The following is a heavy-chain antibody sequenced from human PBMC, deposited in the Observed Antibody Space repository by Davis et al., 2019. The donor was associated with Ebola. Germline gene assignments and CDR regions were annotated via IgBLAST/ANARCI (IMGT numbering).Heavy chain of an antibody. J-gene: IGHJ4*02. CDR1: GYTFSAYY. Sequence: ASVKVSCKASGYTFSAYYIHWVRQAPGQRLEWMGRINPNSGDTNFVQKFQGRVTMTRDTSISTAYMELSRLRSDDTAVYYCTRDDTVPFDYWGQGTLVTVSS. CDR2: INPNSGDT. V-gene: IGHV1-2*06. D-gene: IGHD4-17*01. CDR3: TRDDTVPFDY.